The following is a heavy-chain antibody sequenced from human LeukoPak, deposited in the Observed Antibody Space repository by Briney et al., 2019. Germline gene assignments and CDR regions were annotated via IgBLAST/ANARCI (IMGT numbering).Heavy chain of an antibody. D-gene: IGHD3-10*01. CDR2: ISSSGSTI. Sequence: GGSLRLSCAASGFTFSSYEMNWVRQAPGKGLEWVSYISSSGSTIYYADYVKGRFTISRDNAKNSLYLQMNSLRAEDTAVYYCASLWFGELGGDYWGQGTLVTVSS. J-gene: IGHJ4*02. CDR1: GFTFSSYE. CDR3: ASLWFGELGGDY. V-gene: IGHV3-48*03.